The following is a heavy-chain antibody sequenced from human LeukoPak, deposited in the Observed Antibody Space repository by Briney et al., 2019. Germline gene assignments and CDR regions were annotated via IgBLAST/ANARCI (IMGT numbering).Heavy chain of an antibody. Sequence: PGGSLRLSCTASGFTFGDYTLTGVRQAPGKGLEWVGFIRTKPYGGTADYAASVKGRFTISRDDSKSIAYLQLNSLKTEDTALYFCSRGWFSRYCTGGSCHLDSWGQGALVTVSS. D-gene: IGHD2-8*02. CDR2: IRTKPYGGTA. CDR1: GFTFGDYT. J-gene: IGHJ4*02. V-gene: IGHV3-49*04. CDR3: SRGWFSRYCTGGSCHLDS.